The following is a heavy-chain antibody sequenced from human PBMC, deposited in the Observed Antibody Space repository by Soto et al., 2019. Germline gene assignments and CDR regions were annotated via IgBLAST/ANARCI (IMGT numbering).Heavy chain of an antibody. J-gene: IGHJ5*02. D-gene: IGHD2-8*01. CDR1: GYSFAGYW. V-gene: IGHV5-10-1*01. CDR2: IDPSDSQT. Sequence: GESLKISCKGSGYSFAGYWITWVRQKPGKGLEWMGRIDPSDSQTYYSPSFRGHVTISVTKSITTVFLQWSSLKASDTGIYYCARRRGRCSDGVCYSWWFDPWGQGTRVTVSS. CDR3: ARRRGRCSDGVCYSWWFDP.